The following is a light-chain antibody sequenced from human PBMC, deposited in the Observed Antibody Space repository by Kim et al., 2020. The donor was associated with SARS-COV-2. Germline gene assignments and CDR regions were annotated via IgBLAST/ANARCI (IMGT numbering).Light chain of an antibody. CDR2: KAS. J-gene: IGKJ2*03. CDR1: QSISSW. V-gene: IGKV1-5*03. Sequence: SASVGDRVTITCRASQSISSWVAWYQQKPGKAPKRLIYKASSLESGVPSRFSGSGSGTEFTLTISSLQPDDFATYYCQQYNSYPYSFGQGTKLEI. CDR3: QQYNSYPYS.